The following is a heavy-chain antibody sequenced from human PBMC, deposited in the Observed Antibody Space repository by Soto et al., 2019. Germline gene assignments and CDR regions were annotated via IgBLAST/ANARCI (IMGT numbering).Heavy chain of an antibody. Sequence: GESLKISCKGSGYSFTSYWISWVLQKPGKGLEWMGRIDPSDSYTNYSPSFQGHVTISADKPISTAYLHWSSLKASDTAMYYCARAQEGIAAAESGMDVWGQGTTVTVSS. CDR1: GYSFTSYW. V-gene: IGHV5-10-1*01. J-gene: IGHJ6*02. D-gene: IGHD6-13*01. CDR3: ARAQEGIAAAESGMDV. CDR2: IDPSDSYT.